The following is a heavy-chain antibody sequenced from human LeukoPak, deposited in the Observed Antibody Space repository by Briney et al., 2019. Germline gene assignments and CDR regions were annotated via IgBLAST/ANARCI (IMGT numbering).Heavy chain of an antibody. Sequence: WASVKVSCKASGGTFSSYAISWVRQAPGQGLEWMGGIIPIFGTANYAQKFQGRVTITTDESTSTAYMELSSLRSEDTAVYYCARDRGGYCTTTTTCPSGLDPWGQGTLVTVSS. V-gene: IGHV1-69*05. CDR1: GGTFSSYA. CDR3: ARDRGGYCTTTTTCPSGLDP. J-gene: IGHJ5*02. CDR2: IIPIFGTA. D-gene: IGHD2-2*01.